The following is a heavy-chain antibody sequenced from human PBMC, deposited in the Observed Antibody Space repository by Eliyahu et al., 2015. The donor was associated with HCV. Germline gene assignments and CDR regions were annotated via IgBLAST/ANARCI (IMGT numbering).Heavy chain of an antibody. CDR3: ARERQDDSSWHRSGFDAFEI. Sequence: QVQLQESGPGLVKSSETLSLTCAVFGDXXSSYFXXWIRQPAGKGPEWIGRIXRGXITQYNPSLKSRVSMSLDMSKNQFSLRLTSVTAADTAVYYCARERQDDSSWHRSGFDAFEIWGRGTRVTISS. CDR1: GDXXSSYF. CDR2: IXRGXIT. D-gene: IGHD6-13*01. V-gene: IGHV4-4*07. J-gene: IGHJ3*02.